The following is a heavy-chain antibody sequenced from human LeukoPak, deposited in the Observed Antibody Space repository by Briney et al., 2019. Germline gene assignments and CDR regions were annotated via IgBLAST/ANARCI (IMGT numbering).Heavy chain of an antibody. CDR2: IWYDGSNK. V-gene: IGHV3-33*01. J-gene: IGHJ6*02. CDR3: TTDLNKYYYGSGGMDV. D-gene: IGHD3-10*01. Sequence: GGSLRLSCAASGFTFSSYGMHWVRQAPGKGLEWVAVIWYDGSNKYYADSVKGRFTISRDNSKNTLYLQMNSLKTEDTAVYYCTTDLNKYYYGSGGMDVWGQGTTVTVSS. CDR1: GFTFSSYG.